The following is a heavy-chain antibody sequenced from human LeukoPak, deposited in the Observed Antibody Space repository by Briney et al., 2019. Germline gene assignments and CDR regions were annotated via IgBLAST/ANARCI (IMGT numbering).Heavy chain of an antibody. CDR1: GYSISSGYY. CDR3: ARALEDYGDYRVDY. Sequence: SETLSLTCTVSGYSISSGYYWGWIRQPPGKGLEWIGSIYHSGSTYYNPSLKSRVTISVDTSKNQFSLKLSSVTAADTAVYYCARALEDYGDYRVDYWGQGTLVTVSS. D-gene: IGHD4-17*01. J-gene: IGHJ4*02. V-gene: IGHV4-38-2*02. CDR2: IYHSGST.